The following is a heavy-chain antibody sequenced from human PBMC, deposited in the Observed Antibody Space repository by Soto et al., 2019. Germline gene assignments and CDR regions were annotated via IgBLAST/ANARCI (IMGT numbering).Heavy chain of an antibody. J-gene: IGHJ3*01. Sequence: QVQLQESGPGLVKPSQTLSLTCTVSGGSISSGGYYWSWIRQHPGKGLEWIGYIYYSGSTYYNPSLKSRVTISVDTAKNPCALQLSSVTAADTAGYYCARSNDSLTGYYQPVLSWGQGTMVTVSS. CDR3: ARSNDSLTGYYQPVLS. CDR2: IYYSGST. D-gene: IGHD3-9*01. V-gene: IGHV4-31*03. CDR1: GGSISSGGYY.